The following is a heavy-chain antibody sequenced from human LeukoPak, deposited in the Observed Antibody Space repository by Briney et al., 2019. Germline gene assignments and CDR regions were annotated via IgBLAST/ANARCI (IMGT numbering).Heavy chain of an antibody. J-gene: IGHJ4*02. CDR3: AKDIVAAGLFFDY. D-gene: IGHD6-13*01. V-gene: IGHV3-48*04. CDR1: GFTFSSYW. CDR2: ISSSSSGSTT. Sequence: GGSLRLSCAASGFTFSSYWMSWVRQAPGEGLEWVSFISSSSSGSTTYYADSVKGRFTISRDNAKNSLYLQMDSLRAEDTAVYYCAKDIVAAGLFFDYWGQGTLVTVSS.